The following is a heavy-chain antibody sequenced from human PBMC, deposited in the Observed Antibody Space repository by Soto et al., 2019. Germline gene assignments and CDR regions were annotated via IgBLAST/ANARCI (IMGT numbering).Heavy chain of an antibody. CDR2: ISGSGGST. CDR3: AKILSTVTTYYYGMDV. V-gene: IGHV3-23*01. J-gene: IGHJ6*02. CDR1: GFTFSSYA. D-gene: IGHD4-17*01. Sequence: PGGSLRLSCAASGFTFSSYAMSWVRQAPGKGLEWVSSISGSGGSTYYADSVKGRFIISRDNSKSTLYLQMNSLRAEDTAVYYCAKILSTVTTYYYGMDVWGQGTTVTVSS.